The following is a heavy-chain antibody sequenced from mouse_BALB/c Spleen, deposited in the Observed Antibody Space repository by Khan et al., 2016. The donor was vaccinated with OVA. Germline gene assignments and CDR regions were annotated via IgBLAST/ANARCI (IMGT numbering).Heavy chain of an antibody. J-gene: IGHJ3*01. CDR2: VSTGGSYT. CDR3: TRLAYYYDSEGFAY. V-gene: IGHV5-6*01. CDR1: GFTFSTYG. D-gene: IGHD1-1*01. Sequence: EVELVESGGDLVKPGGSLKLSCAASGFTFSTYGVYWVCQAPDKRLEWVATVSTGGSYTYYPDSVKGRFTISRDNAKNTLYLQMGGLRSDDTAMFYCTRLAYYYDSEGFAYWGQGTLVTVSA.